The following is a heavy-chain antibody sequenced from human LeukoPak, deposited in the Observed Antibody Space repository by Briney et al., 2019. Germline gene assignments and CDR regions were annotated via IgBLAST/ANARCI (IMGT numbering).Heavy chain of an antibody. D-gene: IGHD3-3*01. CDR3: AREERPLPLRFLEWFLSMDV. V-gene: IGHV3-21*01. CDR1: GFTFSSYS. J-gene: IGHJ6*02. CDR2: ISSSSSYI. Sequence: PGGSLRLSCAASGFTFSSYSMNWVRQAPGKGLEWVSSISSSSSYIYYADSVKGRFTISRDNAKNSLYLQMNSLRAEDTAVYYCAREERPLPLRFLEWFLSMDVWGQGTTVTVSS.